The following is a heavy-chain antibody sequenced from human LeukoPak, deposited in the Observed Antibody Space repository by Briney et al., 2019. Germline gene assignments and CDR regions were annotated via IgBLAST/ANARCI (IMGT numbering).Heavy chain of an antibody. CDR2: IIPIFGTA. Sequence: ASVKVSCKASGYTFTSYDINWVRQAPGQGLEWMGRIIPIFGTANCAQKFQGRVTITTDESTSTAYMELSSLRSEDTAVYYCARVRGGSYFNGGYFDYWGQGTLVTVSS. V-gene: IGHV1-69*05. CDR1: GYTFTSYD. J-gene: IGHJ4*02. CDR3: ARVRGGSYFNGGYFDY. D-gene: IGHD1-26*01.